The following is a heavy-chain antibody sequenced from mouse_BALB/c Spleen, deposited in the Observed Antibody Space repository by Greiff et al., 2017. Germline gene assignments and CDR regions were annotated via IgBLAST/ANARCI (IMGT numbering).Heavy chain of an antibody. Sequence: EVKLVESGGGLVKPGGSLKLSCAASGFTFSSYAMSWVRQTPEKRLEWVASISSGGSNYYPDSVKGRFTISRDNARNILYLQMSSLRSEDTDMYYCANLYDGYYDYYAMDYWGQGTSVTVSS. CDR2: ISSGGSN. V-gene: IGHV5-6-5*01. CDR1: GFTFSSYA. J-gene: IGHJ4*01. CDR3: ANLYDGYYDYYAMDY. D-gene: IGHD2-3*01.